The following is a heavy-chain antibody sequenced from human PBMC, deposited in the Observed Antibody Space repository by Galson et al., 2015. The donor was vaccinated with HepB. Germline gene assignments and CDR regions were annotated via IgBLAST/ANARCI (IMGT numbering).Heavy chain of an antibody. J-gene: IGHJ6*02. V-gene: IGHV3-30*04. CDR1: GFTFDYHG. D-gene: IGHD5-12*01. CDR3: VRAIGSSGRWGYYYGVDV. Sequence: SLRLSCAASGFTFDYHGLHWVRQAPGKGLDWVAVISYDGSNKYYADSVKGRFTISRDNSKNTLYLQMNSLRPEDSAAYYCVRAIGSSGRWGYYYGVDVWGQGTTVTVSS. CDR2: ISYDGSNK.